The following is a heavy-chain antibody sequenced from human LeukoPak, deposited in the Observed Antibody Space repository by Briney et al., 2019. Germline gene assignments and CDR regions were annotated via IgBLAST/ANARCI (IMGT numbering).Heavy chain of an antibody. D-gene: IGHD6-6*01. CDR3: AKGGPYSSSPLDY. V-gene: IGHV3-23*01. J-gene: IGHJ4*02. CDR1: TFTFSSYA. Sequence: GGSLRLSCAASTFTFSSYAMSWVRQAPGKGLEWASSLSTSGGNTYYADSVKGRFTISRDNSANTLYLQLNSLRAEDTAIYYCAKGGPYSSSPLDYWGQGTLVTVSS. CDR2: LSTSGGNT.